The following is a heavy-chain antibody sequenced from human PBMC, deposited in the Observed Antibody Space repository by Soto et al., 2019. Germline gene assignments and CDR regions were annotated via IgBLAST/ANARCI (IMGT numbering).Heavy chain of an antibody. CDR3: ARAITGYCSGGSCYTGTFDP. D-gene: IGHD2-15*01. V-gene: IGHV4-4*07. CDR2: IYTSGST. CDR1: GGSISGYY. Sequence: SETLSLTCTVSGGSISGYYWSWIRQPAGKGLEWIGRIYTSGSTNYNPSLKSRVTMSLDTSKNQFSLKLSSVTAADTAVYYCARAITGYCSGGSCYTGTFDPWGQGTLVTVSS. J-gene: IGHJ5*02.